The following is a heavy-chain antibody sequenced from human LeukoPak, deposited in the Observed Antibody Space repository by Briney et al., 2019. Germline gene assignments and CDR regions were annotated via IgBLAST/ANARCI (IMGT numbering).Heavy chain of an antibody. CDR3: ARGHDSSGYYLYYYYYYMDV. CDR1: GYSISSGYY. D-gene: IGHD3-22*01. CDR2: IYHSGST. V-gene: IGHV4-38-2*02. J-gene: IGHJ6*03. Sequence: SETLSLTCTVSGYSISSGYYWGWIRQPPGKGLEWIGSIYHSGSTNYNPSLKGRVTISVDTSKNQFSLKLSSVTAADTAVYYCARGHDSSGYYLYYYYYYMDVWGKGTTVTVSS.